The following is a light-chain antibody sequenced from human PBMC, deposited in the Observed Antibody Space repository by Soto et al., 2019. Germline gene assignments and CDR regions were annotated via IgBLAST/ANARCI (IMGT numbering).Light chain of an antibody. CDR3: SSYTSSSIPYV. J-gene: IGLJ1*01. Sequence: QSVLTQPASVSGSPGQSITISCTGTNSDVGGYNFVSWYQQHPGKAPKLMIYDVSNRPSGVSNRFSGSKSSNTASLNISGLQAEDEADYYCSSYTSSSIPYVFGIGTKLTVL. CDR1: NSDVGGYNF. CDR2: DVS. V-gene: IGLV2-14*01.